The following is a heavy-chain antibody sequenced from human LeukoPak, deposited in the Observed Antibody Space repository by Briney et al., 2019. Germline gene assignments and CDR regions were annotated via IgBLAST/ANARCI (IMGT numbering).Heavy chain of an antibody. V-gene: IGHV5-51*01. J-gene: IGHJ4*02. Sequence: GESLKISCKDSGYSFTNYWIGWVRQMPGKGLEWMGIIYPGDSDTRYSPSFQGQVTISADKSISTAYLQWSSLKASDTAMYYCARGYYLAVAGTGEFDYWGQGTLVTVSS. CDR1: GYSFTNYW. CDR3: ARGYYLAVAGTGEFDY. CDR2: IYPGDSDT. D-gene: IGHD6-19*01.